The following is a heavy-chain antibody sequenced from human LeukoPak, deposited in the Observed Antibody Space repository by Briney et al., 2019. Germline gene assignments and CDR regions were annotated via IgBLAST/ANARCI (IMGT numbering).Heavy chain of an antibody. D-gene: IGHD6-13*01. V-gene: IGHV3-66*02. J-gene: IGHJ4*02. CDR1: GFTFSSYA. CDR3: ARDSNYGY. Sequence: GGSLRLSCAASGFTFSSYAMSWVRQAPGKGLEWVSVIYSGGSTYYADSVKGRFTISRDNSKNTLYLQMNSLRAEDTAVYYCARDSNYGYWGQGTLVTVSS. CDR2: IYSGGST.